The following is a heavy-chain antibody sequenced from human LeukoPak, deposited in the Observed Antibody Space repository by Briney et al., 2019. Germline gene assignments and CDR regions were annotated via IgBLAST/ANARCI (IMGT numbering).Heavy chain of an antibody. Sequence: SETLSLTCTVSGGSINSGDYYWSWIRQPAGKGLEWIGRIYTSGSTNYNPSLKSRVTISVDTSKNQFSLKLSSVTAADTAVYYCARSIAAAGTQYFDYYYYMDVWGRGTTVTVSS. V-gene: IGHV4-61*02. CDR3: ARSIAAAGTQYFDYYYYMDV. CDR2: IYTSGST. J-gene: IGHJ6*03. CDR1: GGSINSGDYY. D-gene: IGHD6-13*01.